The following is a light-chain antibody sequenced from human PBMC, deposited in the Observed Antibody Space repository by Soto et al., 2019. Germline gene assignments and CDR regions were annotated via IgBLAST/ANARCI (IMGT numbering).Light chain of an antibody. CDR3: QQYNSYPWT. Sequence: DIQMTQSPSTLSASVGDRVTITCRASQSISSWLAWYKQKQGKAPKLLSYDASSLESWVPSRLGGSGSGTEVTLTISSLQPDEFETDYCQQYNSYPWTFGQVTKVEIK. CDR1: QSISSW. J-gene: IGKJ1*01. V-gene: IGKV1-5*01. CDR2: DAS.